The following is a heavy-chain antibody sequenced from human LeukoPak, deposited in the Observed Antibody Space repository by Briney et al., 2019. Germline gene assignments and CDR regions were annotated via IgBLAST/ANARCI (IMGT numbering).Heavy chain of an antibody. J-gene: IGHJ4*02. CDR1: GFTFSSYA. V-gene: IGHV3-64D*06. Sequence: GGSLRLSCSASGFTFSSYAMHWVRQAPGKGLEYVSAISSNGGSTYYADPVKGRFTISRDNSKNTLYLQMSSLRAEDTAVYYCVKDSGYDFLDYWGQGTLVTVSS. CDR3: VKDSGYDFLDY. D-gene: IGHD5-12*01. CDR2: ISSNGGST.